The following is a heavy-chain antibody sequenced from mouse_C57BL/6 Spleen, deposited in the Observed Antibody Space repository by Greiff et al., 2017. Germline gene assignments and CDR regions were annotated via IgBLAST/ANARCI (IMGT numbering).Heavy chain of an antibody. V-gene: IGHV1-50*01. CDR3: ARWGLWYLDY. J-gene: IGHJ2*01. Sequence: QVQLKQPGAELVKPGASVKLSCKASGYTFTSYWMQWVKQRPGQGLEWIGEIDPSDSYTNYNQKFKGKATLTVDTSSSTAYMQLSSLTSEDSAVYYCARWGLWYLDYWGQGTTLTVSS. D-gene: IGHD1-1*02. CDR1: GYTFTSYW. CDR2: IDPSDSYT.